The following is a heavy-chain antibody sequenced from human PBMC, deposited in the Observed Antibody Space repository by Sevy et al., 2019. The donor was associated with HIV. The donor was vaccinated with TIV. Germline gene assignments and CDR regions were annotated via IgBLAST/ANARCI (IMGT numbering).Heavy chain of an antibody. D-gene: IGHD5-12*01. CDR2: IKQDGSEK. J-gene: IGHJ4*02. Sequence: GGSLRLSCAASEFTFSSYWMNWVRQAPGKGLEWVANIKQDGSEKYYVDSVKGRFTISRDNAKNSLYLQMNSLRAEDTAVYYCAREVEMATTYFDYWGQGTLVPVSS. CDR1: EFTFSSYW. V-gene: IGHV3-7*01. CDR3: AREVEMATTYFDY.